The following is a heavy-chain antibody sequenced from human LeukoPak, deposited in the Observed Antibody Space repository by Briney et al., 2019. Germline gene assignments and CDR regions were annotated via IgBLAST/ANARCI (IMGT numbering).Heavy chain of an antibody. D-gene: IGHD2-2*01. CDR1: RFTFSRYS. J-gene: IGHJ4*02. CDR2: ITSSSRFI. Sequence: NPGGSLRLSCAVSRFTFSRYSMNWVRQAPGKGLEWVSSITSSSRFIYYTDSVKSRFTISRDNAKNTLYLQMDSLRAEDTAVYYSARDPPLGSCSTISCPHLDYWGEGTLVTVSS. CDR3: ARDPPLGSCSTISCPHLDY. V-gene: IGHV3-21*03.